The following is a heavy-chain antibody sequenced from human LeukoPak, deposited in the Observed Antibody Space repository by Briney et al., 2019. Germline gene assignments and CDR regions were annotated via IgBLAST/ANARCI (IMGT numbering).Heavy chain of an antibody. D-gene: IGHD5/OR15-5a*01. V-gene: IGHV3-11*01. J-gene: IGHJ6*02. CDR1: GFTFGAYT. Sequence: GGSLRLSCAASGFTFGAYTMNWVRQAPGKGLEWVSYISSSGSTIYYADSVKGRFTISRDNAKNSLYLQMNSLRAEDTAVYYCASSVGGAYYGMDVWGQGTTVTVSS. CDR2: ISSSGSTI. CDR3: ASSVGGAYYGMDV.